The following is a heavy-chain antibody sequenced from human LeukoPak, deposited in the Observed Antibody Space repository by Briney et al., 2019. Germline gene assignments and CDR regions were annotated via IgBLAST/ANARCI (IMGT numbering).Heavy chain of an antibody. CDR1: GGSISSYY. J-gene: IGHJ4*02. D-gene: IGHD6-6*01. CDR3: ARTEYSSSYYFDY. CDR2: IYYSGST. V-gene: IGHV4-59*08. Sequence: PSETLSLTCTVSGGSISSYYWSWIRQPPGKGLEWIGYIYYSGSTYYNPSLKSRVTISVDTSKNQFSLKLSSVTAADTAVYYCARTEYSSSYYFDYWGQGTLVTVSS.